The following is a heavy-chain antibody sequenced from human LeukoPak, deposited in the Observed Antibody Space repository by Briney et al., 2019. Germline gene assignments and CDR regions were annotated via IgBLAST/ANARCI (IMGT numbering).Heavy chain of an antibody. CDR1: GFTFSSYA. J-gene: IGHJ3*02. Sequence: GGSLRLSCAASGFTFSSYAMSWVRQAPWKGLEWVTAISGSGGSTYYADSVKGRFTISRDNSKNTLYLQMNSLRAEDTAVYYCASVHDYSNPDDAFDIWGQGTMVTVSS. V-gene: IGHV3-23*01. D-gene: IGHD4-11*01. CDR2: ISGSGGST. CDR3: ASVHDYSNPDDAFDI.